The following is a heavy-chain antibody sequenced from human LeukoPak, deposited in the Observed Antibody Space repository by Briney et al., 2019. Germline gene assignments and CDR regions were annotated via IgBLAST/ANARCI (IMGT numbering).Heavy chain of an antibody. CDR3: ANSGTDAFDI. CDR1: GFTFSSYE. Sequence: PGGSLRLSCAASGFTFSSYEMNWVRQAPGKGLEWVAVISYDGSNKYYADSVKGRFTISRDNSKNTLYLQMNSLRAEDTAVYYCANSGTDAFDIWGQGTMVTVSS. CDR2: ISYDGSNK. V-gene: IGHV3-30*04. J-gene: IGHJ3*02. D-gene: IGHD1-26*01.